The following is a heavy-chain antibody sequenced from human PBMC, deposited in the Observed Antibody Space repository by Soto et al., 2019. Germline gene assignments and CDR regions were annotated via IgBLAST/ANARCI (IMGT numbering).Heavy chain of an antibody. J-gene: IGHJ6*02. CDR1: GGTFSSYD. Sequence: QVQLVQSGAEVKKPGSSVKVSCKASGGTFSSYDISWVRQAPGQGLEWMGGIIPFSGTANYAQKFQGRVTITADDSTSTAYMELSSLRSEDTAVYYCARSQGSSTSLEIYYYYYYGMDVWCQGTTVTVSS. V-gene: IGHV1-69*01. CDR3: ARSQGSSTSLEIYYYYYYGMDV. D-gene: IGHD2-2*01. CDR2: IIPFSGTA.